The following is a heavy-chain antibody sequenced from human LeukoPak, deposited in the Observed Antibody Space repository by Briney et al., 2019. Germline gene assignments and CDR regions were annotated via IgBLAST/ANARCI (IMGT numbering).Heavy chain of an antibody. J-gene: IGHJ4*02. Sequence: GGSLRLSCAASGFPFSSYGMHWVRQAPGKGLEWVARLVYDARSDYANSAKGRFSISRDDPKNTLFLDMSNLRVEDTALYYCARDLSAAFDFWGQGVLVTVSS. CDR2: LVYDARS. CDR3: ARDLSAAFDF. CDR1: GFPFSSYG. V-gene: IGHV3-33*02. D-gene: IGHD6-19*01.